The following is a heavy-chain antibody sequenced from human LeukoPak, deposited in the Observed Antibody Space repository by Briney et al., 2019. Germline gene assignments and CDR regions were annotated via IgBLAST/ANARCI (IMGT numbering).Heavy chain of an antibody. CDR1: GFTFSSYA. CDR2: ISYDGSNK. V-gene: IGHV3-30-3*01. Sequence: PGRSLRLSCAASGFTFSSYAMHWVRQAPGKGLEWVAVISYDGSNKYYADSVKGRFTISRDNSKNTLYLQMNSLRAEDTAVYYCASDPTSYYYGMDVWGQGTTVTVSS. CDR3: ASDPTSYYYGMDV. J-gene: IGHJ6*02.